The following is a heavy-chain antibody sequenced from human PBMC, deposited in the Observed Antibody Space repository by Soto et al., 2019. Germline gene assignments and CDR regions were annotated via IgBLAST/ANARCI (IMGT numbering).Heavy chain of an antibody. CDR3: ARYCSKTGRYAEYFQH. J-gene: IGHJ1*01. CDR2: IYYSGNT. CDR1: GGSISSSTYY. V-gene: IGHV4-39*01. Sequence: QLQLQESGPGLVKPSETLSLTCTVSGGSISSSTYYWGWIRQPPGKGLEWIGCIYYSGNTYYIPSLKSRVTMSVDTSKNQFSQRLSSVTAADTAVDYGARYCSKTGRYAEYFQHWGQGTLVTVSS. D-gene: IGHD1-26*01.